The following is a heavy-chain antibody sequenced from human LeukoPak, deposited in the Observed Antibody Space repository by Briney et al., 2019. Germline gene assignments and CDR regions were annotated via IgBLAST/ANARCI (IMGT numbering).Heavy chain of an antibody. CDR3: ARVRARYYDFWSGIDS. V-gene: IGHV4-59*01. CDR1: GGSFSGYY. D-gene: IGHD3-3*01. Sequence: PSETLSLTCAVYGGSFSGYYWSWIRRPPGKGLEWIGYIYYSGSTNYNPSLKSRVTISVDTSKNQFSLKLSSVTAADTAVYYCARVRARYYDFWSGIDSWGQGTLVTVSS. CDR2: IYYSGST. J-gene: IGHJ5*01.